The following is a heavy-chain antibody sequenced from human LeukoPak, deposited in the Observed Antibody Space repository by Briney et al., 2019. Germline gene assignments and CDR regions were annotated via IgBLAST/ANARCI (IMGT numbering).Heavy chain of an antibody. J-gene: IGHJ4*02. Sequence: PGRSLRLSCAASGFTFSNFGMHWVRQAPGKGLEWVAVISYDGDDKYYADSVKGRFTISRDNSKNTLYLQVNSLRAEDTAVYYCAKDPGGAEGGYSNGPLDNWGLGTLVTVPS. CDR2: ISYDGDDK. CDR1: GFTFSNFG. V-gene: IGHV3-30*18. D-gene: IGHD5-18*01. CDR3: AKDPGGAEGGYSNGPLDN.